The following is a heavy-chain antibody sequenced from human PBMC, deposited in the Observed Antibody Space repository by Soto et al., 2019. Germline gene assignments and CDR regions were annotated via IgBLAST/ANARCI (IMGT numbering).Heavy chain of an antibody. CDR1: GFSFTNYG. J-gene: IGHJ4*02. CDR3: ARDPKYYGDYYFDY. CDR2: IWYDGSNK. V-gene: IGHV3-33*01. D-gene: IGHD4-17*01. Sequence: GGSLRLSCAASGFSFTNYGMHWVRQSPGKGLEWVAVIWYDGSNKYYTESVKGRFTISRDNSKNTLYLQMNSLRVEDTAVYYCARDPKYYGDYYFDYWGQGTLVTVSS.